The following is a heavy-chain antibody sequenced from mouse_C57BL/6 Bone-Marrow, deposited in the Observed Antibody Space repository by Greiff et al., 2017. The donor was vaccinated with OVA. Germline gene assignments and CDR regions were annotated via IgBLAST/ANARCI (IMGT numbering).Heavy chain of an antibody. J-gene: IGHJ3*01. V-gene: IGHV7-1*01. CDR2: SRNKANDYTT. CDR1: GFTFSDFY. D-gene: IGHD3-2*02. Sequence: EVKLVESGGGLVQSGRSLRLSCATSGFTFSDFYMEWVRQAPGKGLEWIAASRNKANDYTTEYSASVKGRFIVSRDTSQSILYLQMNALRAEDTAIYYCARDSLSSSWFAYWGQGTLVTVSA. CDR3: ARDSLSSSWFAY.